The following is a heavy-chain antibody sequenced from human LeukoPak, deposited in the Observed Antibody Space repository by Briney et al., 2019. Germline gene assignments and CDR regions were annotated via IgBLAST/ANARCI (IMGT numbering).Heavy chain of an antibody. CDR2: ISGSGGST. CDR3: GGYSGYLKALDY. D-gene: IGHD5-12*01. V-gene: IGHV3-23*01. Sequence: GGSLRLSCGASGFTFSSYAKSWVRQATGKGLEWVSAISGSGGSTYYADFVKGRFTISRDNSKNTLYLQMNSLRAEDTAVYYCGGYSGYLKALDYWGQGTLVTVSS. J-gene: IGHJ4*02. CDR1: GFTFSSYA.